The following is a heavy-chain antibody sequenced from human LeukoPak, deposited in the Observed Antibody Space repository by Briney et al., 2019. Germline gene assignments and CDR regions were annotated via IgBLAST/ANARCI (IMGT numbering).Heavy chain of an antibody. J-gene: IGHJ4*02. CDR3: ASDRRYSSSWYGDY. CDR1: GFTFSDYC. Sequence: PGGSLRLSCAASGFTFSDYCMGWIRQAPGKGLEWVSYISSSGSTIYYADSVKGRFTISRDNAKNSLYLQMNSLRAEDTAVYYCASDRRYSSSWYGDYWGQGTLVTVSS. D-gene: IGHD6-13*01. V-gene: IGHV3-11*01. CDR2: ISSSGSTI.